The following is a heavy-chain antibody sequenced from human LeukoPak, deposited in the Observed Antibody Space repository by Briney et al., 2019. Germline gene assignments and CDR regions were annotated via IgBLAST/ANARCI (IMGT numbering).Heavy chain of an antibody. CDR3: AREKDGGDREVDY. D-gene: IGHD3-16*01. CDR1: GGTFSSYA. J-gene: IGHJ4*02. V-gene: IGHV1-69*05. CDR2: IIPIFGTA. Sequence: SVKVSCKASGGTFSSYAISWVRQAPGQGLEWMGRIIPIFGTANYAQEFQGRVTLTKDESTSTAYMELSSLRSEDTAVYYCAREKDGGDREVDYWGQGTLVTVSS.